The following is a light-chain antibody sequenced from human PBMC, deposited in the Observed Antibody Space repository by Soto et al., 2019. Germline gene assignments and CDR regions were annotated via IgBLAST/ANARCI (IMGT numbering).Light chain of an antibody. Sequence: EIVMTQSPATLSLSPGERATLSCRASQSVSSNLAWYQQKPGQAPRLLIYDASTRATGIPARFSGSGSGTDFTLTISSLQSEDFAVYYCQQYNNWPPLTFGGGTNVEIK. V-gene: IGKV3-15*01. J-gene: IGKJ4*01. CDR2: DAS. CDR1: QSVSSN. CDR3: QQYNNWPPLT.